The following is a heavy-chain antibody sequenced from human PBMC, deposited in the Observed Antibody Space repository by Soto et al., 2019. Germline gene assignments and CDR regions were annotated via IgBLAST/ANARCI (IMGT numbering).Heavy chain of an antibody. CDR3: ARDLDSPPTLYGMDV. D-gene: IGHD3-3*01. V-gene: IGHV3-30-3*01. CDR2: ISYDGSNK. J-gene: IGHJ6*02. Sequence: PGGSLRLSCAASGFTFSSYAMHWVRQAPGKGPEWVAVISYDGSNKYYADSVKGRFTISRDNSKNTLYLQMNSLRAEDTAVYYCARDLDSPPTLYGMDVWGQGTTVTVSS. CDR1: GFTFSSYA.